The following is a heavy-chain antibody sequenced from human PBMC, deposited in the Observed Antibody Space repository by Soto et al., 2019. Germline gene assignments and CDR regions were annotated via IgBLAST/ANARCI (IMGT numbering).Heavy chain of an antibody. CDR2: INPSGGST. V-gene: IGHV1-46*01. CDR1: GYTFTSYY. CDR3: ASPSADIAARPQDIDYYGMDV. J-gene: IGHJ6*02. Sequence: AASVKVSCKASGYTFTSYYMHWVRQAPGQGLEWMGIINPSGGSTSYAQKFQGRVTMTRDTSTSTVYMELSSLRSEDTAVYYCASPSADIAARPQDIDYYGMDVWGQGTTVTVSS. D-gene: IGHD6-6*01.